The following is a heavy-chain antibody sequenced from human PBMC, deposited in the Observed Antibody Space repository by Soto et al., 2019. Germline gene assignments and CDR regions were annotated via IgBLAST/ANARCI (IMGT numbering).Heavy chain of an antibody. V-gene: IGHV4-31*01. J-gene: IGHJ4*02. CDR3: SRGILV. D-gene: IGHD5-18*01. Sequence: QVQLQESGPGLVKPSQTLSLTCTVSGGSINSGGYCWSWIRQHPGKGLDWIGCISYGGSTSYNPSLKSLVTISVDTSKNQFSLKLTSVTAADTAVYYCSRGILVWGQGALITVYS. CDR1: GGSINSGGYC. CDR2: ISYGGST.